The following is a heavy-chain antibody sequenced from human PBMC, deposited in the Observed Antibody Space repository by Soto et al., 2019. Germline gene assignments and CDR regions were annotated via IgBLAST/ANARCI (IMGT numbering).Heavy chain of an antibody. V-gene: IGHV3-11*01. Sequence: GESLTLSCATSGFTFSDFYMSWVRQAPGKGPEWVSYISDDGYTIYYADSVKGRFTISRDNAKNSPDLQMINLRAEETAVYYGAKPLSPFSSSYFDPWGQGTLVTVSS. J-gene: IGHJ5*02. CDR1: GFTFSDFY. CDR2: ISDDGYTI. CDR3: AKPLSPFSSSYFDP. D-gene: IGHD3-22*01.